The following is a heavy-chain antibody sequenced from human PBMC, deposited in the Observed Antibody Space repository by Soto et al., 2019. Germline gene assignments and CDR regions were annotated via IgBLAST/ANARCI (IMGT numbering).Heavy chain of an antibody. J-gene: IGHJ5*02. CDR2: ISPYNGDT. V-gene: IGHV1-18*01. D-gene: IGHD5-18*01. CDR3: VRDASSGYRGWWDP. Sequence: QVQLVQSGTEVKKPGASVMVSCKTSGYTFTSYGISWVRQAPGQGLEWMGLISPYNGDTIYARKFQGIVIVTADTATSTVYMELRSRRSDDTAVYYCVRDASSGYRGWWDPWCQGTLVTVSS. CDR1: GYTFTSYG.